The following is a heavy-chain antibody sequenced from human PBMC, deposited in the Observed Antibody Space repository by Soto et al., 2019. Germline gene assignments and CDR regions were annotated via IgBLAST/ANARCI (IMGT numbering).Heavy chain of an antibody. V-gene: IGHV3-72*01. Sequence: EVQLVESGGGLVQPGGSLTLSCAVSGLTFGDHYMEWVRQAPGKGLEWVARARNKAKGYSTDFAASVNGRFTISRDESKKSLKLQMNSLMTEYTAVYYCSILEGAWGQGTLVIVSS. CDR2: ARNKAKGYST. D-gene: IGHD2-21*01. CDR3: SILEGA. J-gene: IGHJ5*02. CDR1: GLTFGDHY.